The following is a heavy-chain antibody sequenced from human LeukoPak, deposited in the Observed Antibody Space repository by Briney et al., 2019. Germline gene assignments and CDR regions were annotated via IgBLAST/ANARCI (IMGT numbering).Heavy chain of an antibody. J-gene: IGHJ6*02. V-gene: IGHV3-7*03. D-gene: IGHD3-16*01. CDR3: ARGGGLDV. CDR2: INHNGNVN. Sequence: GGSLRLSCAASGFTFSSYWMNWARQAPGKGLEWAASINHNGNVNYYVDSVKGRFTISRDNAKNSLYLQMSNMRAEDTAVYFCARGGGLDVWGQGATVTVSS. CDR1: GFTFSSYW.